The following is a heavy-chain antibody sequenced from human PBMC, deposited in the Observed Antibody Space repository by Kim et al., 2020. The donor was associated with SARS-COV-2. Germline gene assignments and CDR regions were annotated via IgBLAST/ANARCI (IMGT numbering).Heavy chain of an antibody. J-gene: IGHJ4*02. V-gene: IGHV3-48*03. Sequence: ADSVKGRFTISRDNAKNSLYLQMNSLRAEDTAVYYCAKRYCSTTSCLLDYWGQGTLVTVSS. D-gene: IGHD2-2*01. CDR3: AKRYCSTTSCLLDY.